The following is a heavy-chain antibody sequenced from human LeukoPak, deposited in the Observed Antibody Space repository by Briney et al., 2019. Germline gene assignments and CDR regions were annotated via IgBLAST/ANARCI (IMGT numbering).Heavy chain of an antibody. CDR3: ARDRGDTYYYDSSGYYDY. CDR2: ISSSGSTI. J-gene: IGHJ4*02. Sequence: GGSLRLSCAASGFTFSSYSMNWVRQAPGKGLEWVSYISSSGSTIYYADSVKGRFTISRDNAKNSLYLQMNSLRAEDTAVYYCARDRGDTYYYDSSGYYDYWGQGTLVTVSS. D-gene: IGHD3-22*01. V-gene: IGHV3-48*04. CDR1: GFTFSSYS.